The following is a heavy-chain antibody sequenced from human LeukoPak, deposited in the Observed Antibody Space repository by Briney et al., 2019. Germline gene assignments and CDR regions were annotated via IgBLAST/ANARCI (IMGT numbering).Heavy chain of an antibody. Sequence: ASVKVSCKVSGYTLTELSMHWVRQAPGKGLEWMGGFDPEDGETIYAQKFQGRVTMTEDTSTDTAYMELSSLRSEDTAVYYCATGIAAAGTPGPNWFDPWGRGTLVTVSS. V-gene: IGHV1-24*01. CDR2: FDPEDGET. D-gene: IGHD6-13*01. J-gene: IGHJ5*02. CDR1: GYTLTELS. CDR3: ATGIAAAGTPGPNWFDP.